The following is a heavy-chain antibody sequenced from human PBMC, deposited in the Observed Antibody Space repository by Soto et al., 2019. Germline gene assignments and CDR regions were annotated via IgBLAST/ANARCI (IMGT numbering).Heavy chain of an antibody. V-gene: IGHV3-30-3*01. Sequence: GGSLRLSCAASGFSFSSFAMHWVRQAPGKGLEWVAVISYDGGDKNYADSVKGRLTISRDNSRNTLYLQMNSLRPEDTAVYYCSSGRITFGGVIGLFDYWGQGAEVTVSS. CDR1: GFSFSSFA. J-gene: IGHJ4*02. CDR3: SSGRITFGGVIGLFDY. CDR2: ISYDGGDK. D-gene: IGHD3-16*02.